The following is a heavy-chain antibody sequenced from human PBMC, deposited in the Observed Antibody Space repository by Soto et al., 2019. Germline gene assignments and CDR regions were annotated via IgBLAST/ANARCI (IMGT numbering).Heavy chain of an antibody. Sequence: GGSLRLSCTASGFSLSSSGMHWVRQAPGKGLEWLAVSSFDGTQQFYGDSVKGRFTVSRDNSKNTLYLQMDSLRAGDTALYYCARDDIGAPNAFDMWGQGTMVTVSS. CDR3: ARDDIGAPNAFDM. CDR2: SSFDGTQQ. V-gene: IGHV3-30*03. D-gene: IGHD2-15*01. CDR1: GFSLSSSG. J-gene: IGHJ3*02.